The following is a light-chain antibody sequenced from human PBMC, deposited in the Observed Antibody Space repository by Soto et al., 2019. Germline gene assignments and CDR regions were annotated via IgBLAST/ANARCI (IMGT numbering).Light chain of an antibody. J-gene: IGLJ1*01. Sequence: QSALTQPPSVSGAPGQRVTISCTGSSSNIGAGYDVHWYQHLPGTAPKLLMYANSNRPSGVPDRFSGSKSGTSASLAITGLHAEDEADYYCQSYDSRLSAYVFGTGTKVTVL. V-gene: IGLV1-40*01. CDR1: SSNIGAGYD. CDR3: QSYDSRLSAYV. CDR2: ANS.